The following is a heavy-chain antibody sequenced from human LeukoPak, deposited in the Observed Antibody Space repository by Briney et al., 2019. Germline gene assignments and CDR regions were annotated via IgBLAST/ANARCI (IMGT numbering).Heavy chain of an antibody. V-gene: IGHV3-48*04. CDR3: ARADERWLQFWDY. D-gene: IGHD5-24*01. CDR2: ISSSGSTI. J-gene: IGHJ4*02. CDR1: GFTFSSYG. Sequence: PGGSLRLCCAASGFTFSSYGMSWVRHAPGKGLEGVSYISSSGSTIYYADSVKGRFTISRDNAKNSLYLQMNSLRAEDTAVYYRARADERWLQFWDYWGQGTLVTVSS.